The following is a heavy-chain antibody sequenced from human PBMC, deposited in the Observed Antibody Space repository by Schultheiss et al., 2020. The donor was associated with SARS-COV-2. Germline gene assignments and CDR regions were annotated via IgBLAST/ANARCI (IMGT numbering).Heavy chain of an antibody. J-gene: IGHJ6*02. Sequence: GGSLRLSCKGSGYSFTSYWIGWVRQMPGKGLEWMGIIYPGDSDTRYSPSFQGQVTISADKSISTAYLQWSSLKASDTAMYYCARLYGSGGSRYGMGVWGQGATVTV. CDR3: ARLYGSGGSRYGMGV. D-gene: IGHD3-10*01. CDR1: GYSFTSYW. V-gene: IGHV5-51*01. CDR2: IYPGDSDT.